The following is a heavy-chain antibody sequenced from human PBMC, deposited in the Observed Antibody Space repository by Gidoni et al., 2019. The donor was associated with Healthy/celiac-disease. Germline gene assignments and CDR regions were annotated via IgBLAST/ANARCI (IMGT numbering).Heavy chain of an antibody. CDR2: INPNSGGT. CDR1: GYTFTGYY. CDR3: ARASKGQWLVVAFDY. J-gene: IGHJ4*02. Sequence: QVQLVQSGAEVKKPGASVKVSCKASGYTFTGYYMHWVRQAPGQGLEWMGWINPNSGGTNYAQKFQGRVTMTRDTSISTAYMELSRLRSDDTAVYYCARASKGQWLVVAFDYWGQGTLVTVSS. V-gene: IGHV1-2*02. D-gene: IGHD6-19*01.